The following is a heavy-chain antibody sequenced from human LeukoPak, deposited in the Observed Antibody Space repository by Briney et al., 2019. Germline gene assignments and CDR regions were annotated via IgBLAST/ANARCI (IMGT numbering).Heavy chain of an antibody. Sequence: SVKVSCKASGGTFSSYAISWVRQAPGQGLEWMGGIIPIFGTANYAQKFQGRVTMTRNTSISTAYMELSSLRSEDTAVYYRARGPPGYYDSSGYLGILVNWGQGTLVTVSS. CDR2: IIPIFGTA. CDR3: ARGPPGYYDSSGYLGILVN. J-gene: IGHJ4*02. CDR1: GGTFSSYA. D-gene: IGHD3-22*01. V-gene: IGHV1-69*05.